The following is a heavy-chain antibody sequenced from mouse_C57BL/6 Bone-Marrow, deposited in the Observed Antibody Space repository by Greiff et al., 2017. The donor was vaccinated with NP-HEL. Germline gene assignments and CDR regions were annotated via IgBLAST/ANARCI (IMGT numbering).Heavy chain of an antibody. CDR3: FYGIPFDY. CDR2: IDPETGGT. V-gene: IGHV1-15*01. CDR1: GYTFTDYE. J-gene: IGHJ2*01. D-gene: IGHD1-1*01. Sequence: VQLQQSGAELVRPGASVTLSCKASGYTFTDYEMHWVKQTPVHGLEWIGAIDPETGGTASNQKFKGKAILTAYKSSSTAYMELRSLTSEDSAVYYCFYGIPFDYWGQGTTLTVSS.